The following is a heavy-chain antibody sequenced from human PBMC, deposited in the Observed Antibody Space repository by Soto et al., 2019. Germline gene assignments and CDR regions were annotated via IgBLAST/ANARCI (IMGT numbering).Heavy chain of an antibody. Sequence: EVHLVESGGGLVQPGGSLRLSCAASGFTFSDYEMNWVRQAPGQGLEWVSYISLSGNTIHYADSVKGRFTISRDNAKNSVYMQMNSLRVEDTAIYYCAREGGFDWFYPWGKGTLVTVSS. V-gene: IGHV3-48*03. CDR1: GFTFSDYE. CDR3: AREGGFDWFYP. J-gene: IGHJ5*02. CDR2: ISLSGNTI.